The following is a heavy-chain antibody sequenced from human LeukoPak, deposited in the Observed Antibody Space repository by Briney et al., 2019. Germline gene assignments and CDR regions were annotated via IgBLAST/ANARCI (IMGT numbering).Heavy chain of an antibody. CDR2: ITGSGGST. V-gene: IGHV3-23*01. J-gene: IGHJ4*02. CDR3: ARGPPSRNYYVGDY. D-gene: IGHD1-26*01. CDR1: GFTFSSYA. Sequence: PGGSLRLSCAASGFTFSSYAMSWVRQAPGKGLEWVSSITGSGGSTYYADSVKVRFTISRDNAKNTLYLQMSSLTAEDTAVYYCARGPPSRNYYVGDYWGQGTLVTVSS.